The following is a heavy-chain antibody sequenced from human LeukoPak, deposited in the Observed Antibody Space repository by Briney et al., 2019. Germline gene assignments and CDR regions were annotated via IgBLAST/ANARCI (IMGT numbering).Heavy chain of an antibody. V-gene: IGHV4-31*03. CDR2: IHFTGSI. Sequence: TLSLTCTVSGVSVTSGYYYWTWVRQHPGKGLESIGFIHFTGSIHYNPSLERRASISVDASDNQFSLRLKSVTAADTAVYYCAMGSEPNKVGYWGPAKLAAVSS. CDR3: AMGSEPNKVGY. CDR1: GVSVTSGYYY. J-gene: IGHJ1*01. D-gene: IGHD1-26*01.